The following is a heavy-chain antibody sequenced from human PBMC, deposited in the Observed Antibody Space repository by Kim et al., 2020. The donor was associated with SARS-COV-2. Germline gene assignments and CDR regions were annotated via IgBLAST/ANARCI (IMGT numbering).Heavy chain of an antibody. CDR2: SKAYGGTT. V-gene: IGHV3-49*02. J-gene: IGHJ4*02. Sequence: SKAYGGTTEYAASVKGRFTISRDDSKSIAYLQMNSLKTEDTAVYYCTRADYWGQGTLVTVSS. CDR3: TRADY.